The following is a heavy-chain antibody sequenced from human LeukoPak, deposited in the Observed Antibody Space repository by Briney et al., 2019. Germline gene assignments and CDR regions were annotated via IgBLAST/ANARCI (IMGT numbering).Heavy chain of an antibody. CDR2: INHSGST. CDR1: GGSFSGYY. CDR3: ARAPPRSYYDYVMDV. V-gene: IGHV4-34*01. Sequence: SETLSLTCAVYGGSFSGYYWSWIRQPPGKGLECIGEINHSGSTNYNPSLKSRVTISVDTSKNQFSLKLSSVTAADTAVYYCARAPPRSYYDYVMDVWGQGTTVTVSS. J-gene: IGHJ6*02.